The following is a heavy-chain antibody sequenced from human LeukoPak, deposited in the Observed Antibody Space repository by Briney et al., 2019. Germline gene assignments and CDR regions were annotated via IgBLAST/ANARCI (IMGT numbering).Heavy chain of an antibody. Sequence: ASVKVSCRASGYTFTTHDINWVRQATGQGLEWLGWMSPNSGDTGYAQKFQGRVTMTSDSSISTAFMELGSLRSEDTAIYYCVRTPPSWGFDYWGQGTLVTVSS. V-gene: IGHV1-8*01. CDR2: MSPNSGDT. J-gene: IGHJ4*02. CDR3: VRTPPSWGFDY. D-gene: IGHD3-16*01. CDR1: GYTFTTHD.